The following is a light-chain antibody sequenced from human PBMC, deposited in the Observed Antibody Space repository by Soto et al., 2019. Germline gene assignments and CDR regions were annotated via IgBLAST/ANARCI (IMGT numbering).Light chain of an antibody. CDR1: QGISNY. Sequence: DIQLTQSPSFLSASIGDRVTITCRASQGISNYLAWYQQKPGKAPRLLIYDASTLQSGVPSRFSGSRSGTEFTLTISSLQRDDFATYYCQQLNGYLALTFGGGTKVEIK. CDR2: DAS. V-gene: IGKV1-9*01. J-gene: IGKJ4*01. CDR3: QQLNGYLALT.